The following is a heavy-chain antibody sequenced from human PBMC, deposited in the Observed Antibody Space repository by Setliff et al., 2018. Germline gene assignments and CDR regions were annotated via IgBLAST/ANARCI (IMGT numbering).Heavy chain of an antibody. D-gene: IGHD3-10*01. Sequence: GASVKVSCKASGYTFTSYGISWVRQAPGQGPEWMGWISAYNGNTNYAQKLQGRVTMTTDTSTSTAYMELRSLRSDDTAVYYCARVAGSVLLWFGDGDYFDYWGQGTLVTVSS. CDR2: ISAYNGNT. CDR1: GYTFTSYG. V-gene: IGHV1-18*01. CDR3: ARVAGSVLLWFGDGDYFDY. J-gene: IGHJ4*02.